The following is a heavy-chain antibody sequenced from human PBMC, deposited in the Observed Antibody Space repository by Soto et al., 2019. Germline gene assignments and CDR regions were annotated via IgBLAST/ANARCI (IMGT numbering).Heavy chain of an antibody. CDR2: IWSDGSEK. CDR3: ARDLGRFNFGSTYFVY. J-gene: IGHJ4*02. V-gene: IGHV3-33*01. Sequence: QVQLMESGGGVVQPGRSLRLSCAASGFTFSSNGMHWVRQAPGKGLEWVAVIWSDGSEKYYADSVKGLFSISRDNSKNTLYLHMDSLRAADTAVYYCARDLGRFNFGSTYFVYWGQGTLVTVSS. CDR1: GFTFSSNG. D-gene: IGHD3-10*01.